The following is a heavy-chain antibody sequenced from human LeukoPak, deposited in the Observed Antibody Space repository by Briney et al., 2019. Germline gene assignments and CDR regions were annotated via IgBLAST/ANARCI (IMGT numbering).Heavy chain of an antibody. J-gene: IGHJ4*02. CDR1: GGSISSSNW. Sequence: PSGTLSLTCAVSGGSISSSNWWSWIRQHPGKGLEWIGYIYYSGSTYYNPSLKSRVTISVDTSKNQFSLKLSSVTAADTAVYYCARQNHDSSGYRFDYWGQGTLVTVSS. D-gene: IGHD3-22*01. V-gene: IGHV4-31*11. CDR2: IYYSGST. CDR3: ARQNHDSSGYRFDY.